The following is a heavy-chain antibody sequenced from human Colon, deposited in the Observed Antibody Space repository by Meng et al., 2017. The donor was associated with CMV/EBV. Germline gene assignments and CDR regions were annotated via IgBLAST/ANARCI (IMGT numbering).Heavy chain of an antibody. CDR2: INPYSGDT. V-gene: IGHV1-2*02. CDR3: GTFGGDFDY. D-gene: IGHD3-3*01. CDR1: GYTFTGYL. Sequence: QVHLMQAGAEMREPGASVKVSCKASGYTFTGYLIHWVRQAPGQGLEWMGWINPYSGDTIYAQKFEVGVTMTRDASITTAYLEPSSLKSDDTAVYYCGTFGGDFDYWGQGTLDTVSS. J-gene: IGHJ4*02.